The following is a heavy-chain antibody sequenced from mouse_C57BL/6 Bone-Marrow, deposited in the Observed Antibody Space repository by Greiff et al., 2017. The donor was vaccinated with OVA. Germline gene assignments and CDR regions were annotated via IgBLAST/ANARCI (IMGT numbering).Heavy chain of an antibody. CDR2: IHPSDSDT. D-gene: IGHD2-10*02. J-gene: IGHJ3*01. CDR1: GYTFTSYW. V-gene: IGHV1-74*01. Sequence: QVQLQQPGAELVKPGASVKVSCKASGYTFTSYWMPWVQQRPGQGLEWIGRIHPSDSDTNYNQKFKGQATLTVDKSSSTPYMQLSSLTSEDSEVYYCAMSEVFLRAYWGQGTLVTVSA. CDR3: AMSEVFLRAY.